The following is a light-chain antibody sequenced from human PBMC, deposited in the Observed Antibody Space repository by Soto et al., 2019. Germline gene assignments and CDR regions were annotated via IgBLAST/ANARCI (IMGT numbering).Light chain of an antibody. CDR3: AAWDDSLTLWV. V-gene: IGLV1-47*02. Sequence: QSVVTQPPSASGTPGQRVTISCSGSSSNIGSNYVYWYQQLPGTAPKLLIYSNNQRPSGVPDRFSGSKSGTSASLAISGLRSEDEADYYCAAWDDSLTLWVFGGGTKLTVL. J-gene: IGLJ3*02. CDR1: SSNIGSNY. CDR2: SNN.